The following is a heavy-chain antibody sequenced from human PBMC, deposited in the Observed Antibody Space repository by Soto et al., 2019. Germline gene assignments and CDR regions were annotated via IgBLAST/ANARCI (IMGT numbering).Heavy chain of an antibody. Sequence: ASVKVSCKASGYTFTSYGISWVRQAPGQGLEWMGWISAYNGNTNYAQRLQGRVTMTTDTSTSTAYMELRSLRSDDTAVYYCARGYPNYDFWSGYFYYYYGMDVWGQGTTVTVSS. CDR1: GYTFTSYG. CDR3: ARGYPNYDFWSGYFYYYYGMDV. D-gene: IGHD3-3*01. J-gene: IGHJ6*02. CDR2: ISAYNGNT. V-gene: IGHV1-18*04.